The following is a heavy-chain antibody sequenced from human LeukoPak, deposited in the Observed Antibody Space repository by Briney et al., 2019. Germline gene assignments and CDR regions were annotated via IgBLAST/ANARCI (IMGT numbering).Heavy chain of an antibody. Sequence: GGSLRLPCAASGFTFSSYSMNWVRQAPGKGLEWVSSISSSSSYIYYADSVKGRFTISRDNAKNSLYLQMNSLRAEVTAVYYCARVLSGSWDWFDPWGQGTLVTVSS. V-gene: IGHV3-21*01. J-gene: IGHJ5*02. D-gene: IGHD3-22*01. CDR3: ARVLSGSWDWFDP. CDR2: ISSSSSYI. CDR1: GFTFSSYS.